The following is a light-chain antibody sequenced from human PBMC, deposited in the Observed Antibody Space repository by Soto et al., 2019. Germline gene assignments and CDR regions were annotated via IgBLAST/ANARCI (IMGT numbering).Light chain of an antibody. CDR3: QQYNNWPPMYT. CDR2: RAS. J-gene: IGKJ2*01. V-gene: IGKV3-15*01. CDR1: QSVTNN. Sequence: IVMTQSPATLSVSPGERATLSCRASQSVTNNLAWYQQKPGQAPRLLIYRASIRATGIPARFSGSGSGTDFTLTISSLQSEDFAIYYCQQYNNWPPMYTFGQGTKLEI.